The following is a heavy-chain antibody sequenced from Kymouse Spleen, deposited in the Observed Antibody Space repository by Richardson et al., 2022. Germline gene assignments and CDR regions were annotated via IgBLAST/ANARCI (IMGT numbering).Heavy chain of an antibody. CDR2: ISWNSGSI. V-gene: IGHV3-9*01. CDR3: AKDTTVAVAREYYFDY. J-gene: IGHJ4*02. D-gene: IGHD6-19*01. CDR1: GFTFDDYA. Sequence: EVQLVESGGGLVQPGRSLRLSCAASGFTFDDYAMHWVRQAPGKGLEWVSGISWNSGSIGYADSVKGRFTISRDNAKNSLYLQMNSLRAEDTALYYCAKDTTVAVAREYYFDYWGQGTLVTVSS.